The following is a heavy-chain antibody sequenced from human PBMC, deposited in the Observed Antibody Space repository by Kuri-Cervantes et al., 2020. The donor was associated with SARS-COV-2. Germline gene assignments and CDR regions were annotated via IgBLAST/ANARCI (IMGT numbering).Heavy chain of an antibody. V-gene: IGHV4-34*01. CDR2: INHSGST. CDR1: GGSFSGYY. CDR3: ARGEGYDSSGYQGGGDY. D-gene: IGHD3-22*01. Sequence: SETLSLTCAVYGGSFSGYYWSWIRQPPGKGLEWIGEINHSGSTNYNPSLKSRVTISVDTSKNQFSLKLSSVTAADTAVYYCARGEGYDSSGYQGGGDYWGQGTLVTVSS. J-gene: IGHJ4*02.